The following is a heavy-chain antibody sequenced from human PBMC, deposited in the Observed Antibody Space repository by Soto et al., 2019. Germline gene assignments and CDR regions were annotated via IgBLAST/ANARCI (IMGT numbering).Heavy chain of an antibody. CDR3: VRDYGDHGGVYSSYNWAV. V-gene: IGHV1-46*01. Sequence: ASVKVSCKASGYTFTSYYMHWVRQAPGQGLEWMGIINPSGGSTSYAQKFQGRVTMTRDTSTSTVYMELSSLRSEDTAVYYCVRDYGDHGGVYSSYNWAVGGKGPRVT. D-gene: IGHD4-17*01. CDR2: INPSGGST. J-gene: IGHJ6*03. CDR1: GYTFTSYY.